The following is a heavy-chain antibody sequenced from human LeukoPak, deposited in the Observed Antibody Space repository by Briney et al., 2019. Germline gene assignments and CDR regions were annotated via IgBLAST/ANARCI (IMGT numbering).Heavy chain of an antibody. CDR2: FYYSGST. V-gene: IGHV4-39*01. CDR1: GGSISSSSYY. CDR3: ASHHSGASPSDAFDI. Sequence: PSETLSLTCTVSGGSISSSSYYWDWIRQPPGKELEWIGNFYYSGSTYYNPSLKSRITISVDTSKNQFSLKLSSVTAADTAVCYCASHHSGASPSDAFDIWGQGTMVTVSS. J-gene: IGHJ3*02. D-gene: IGHD5-12*01.